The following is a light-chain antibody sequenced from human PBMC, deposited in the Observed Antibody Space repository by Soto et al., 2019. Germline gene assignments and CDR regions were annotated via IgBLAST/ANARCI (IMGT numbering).Light chain of an antibody. V-gene: IGKV3-15*01. Sequence: EIVMTQSPATLSVSPGERATLSCRASQSVSSNLAWYQQKPGQTPKLLIYVASTRATGIPGRFSGSGSGTEFTLTISSPQSEDFAVYYCQQYNVWPLTFGGGTKVEFK. J-gene: IGKJ4*01. CDR1: QSVSSN. CDR2: VAS. CDR3: QQYNVWPLT.